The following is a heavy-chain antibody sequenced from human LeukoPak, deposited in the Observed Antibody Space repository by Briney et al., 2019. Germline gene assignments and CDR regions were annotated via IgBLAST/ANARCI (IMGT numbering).Heavy chain of an antibody. D-gene: IGHD3-10*01. Sequence: PGRSLRLSCAASGFTFSSYGMHWVRQAPGKGLEWVAVISYDGSNKYYADSVKGRFTISRDNSKNTLYLQMNSLRAEDTAVYYCAKRDISYWGFYYYGMDVWGQGTTVTVSS. J-gene: IGHJ6*02. CDR1: GFTFSSYG. CDR3: AKRDISYWGFYYYGMDV. CDR2: ISYDGSNK. V-gene: IGHV3-30*18.